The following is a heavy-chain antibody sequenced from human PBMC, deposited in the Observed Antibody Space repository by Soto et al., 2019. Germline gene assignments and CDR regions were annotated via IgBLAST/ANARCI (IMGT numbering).Heavy chain of an antibody. V-gene: IGHV3-30*18. CDR2: ISYDGSNK. CDR3: AKDRGSSLSYYYYAMDV. J-gene: IGHJ6*02. CDR1: AFTFSTYG. Sequence: QVQLVESGGGVVQTGRSLRLSCAASAFTFSTYGMHWVRQAPGKGLEWVALISYDGSNKYYADSVKGRFTISRDNSKNALSLQMNSLRAEDTAVYYCAKDRGSSLSYYYYAMDVWGQGTSVTVSS. D-gene: IGHD6-13*01.